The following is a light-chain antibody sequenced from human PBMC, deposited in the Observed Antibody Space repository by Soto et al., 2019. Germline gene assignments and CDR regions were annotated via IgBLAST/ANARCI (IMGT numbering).Light chain of an antibody. CDR2: EVN. Sequence: QSALTQPPSASGSAGQSVTISCTGTSSDIGGYNFVSWYQQHPGKAPKLIIYEVNKRPSGVPDRFSGSKSGNTASLTVSGLQADDEGHYYCSSYAGTNNLGVFGGGTKLTVL. CDR3: SSYAGTNNLGV. CDR1: SSDIGGYNF. J-gene: IGLJ3*02. V-gene: IGLV2-8*01.